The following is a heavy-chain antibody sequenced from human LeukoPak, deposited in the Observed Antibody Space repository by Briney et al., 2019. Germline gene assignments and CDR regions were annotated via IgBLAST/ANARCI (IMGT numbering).Heavy chain of an antibody. CDR3: ARGRIGTTHED. Sequence: PGGSLRLSCAASGFTFSSYAMSWVRQAPGKGLEWVSYISSSSSTIYYADSVKGRFTISRDNAKNSLYLQMNSLRAEDTAVYYCARGRIGTTHEDWGQGTLVTVSS. V-gene: IGHV3-48*01. J-gene: IGHJ4*02. CDR2: ISSSSSTI. CDR1: GFTFSSYA. D-gene: IGHD4-17*01.